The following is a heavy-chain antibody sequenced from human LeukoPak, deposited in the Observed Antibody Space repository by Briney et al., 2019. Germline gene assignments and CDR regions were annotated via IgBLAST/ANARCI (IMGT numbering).Heavy chain of an antibody. CDR1: GFTFSNFW. D-gene: IGHD3-3*01. J-gene: IGHJ4*02. Sequence: WGSLRLSCAASGFTFSNFWMSWVRQAPGKGLEWVANIKQDGSEKHYVDSVKGRFTISRDNAKNSLYLQMNSLRAEDTAVYYCVRDFGGPFDYWGQGTLVIVSS. V-gene: IGHV3-7*03. CDR2: IKQDGSEK. CDR3: VRDFGGPFDY.